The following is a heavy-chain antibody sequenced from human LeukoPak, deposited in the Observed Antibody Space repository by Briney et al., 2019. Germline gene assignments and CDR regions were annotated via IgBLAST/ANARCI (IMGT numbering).Heavy chain of an antibody. J-gene: IGHJ4*02. CDR2: ISSSSYI. Sequence: GGSLRLSCAASGFTFSSYSMNWVRQAPGKGLEGVSSISSSSYIYYADSVKGRFTISRDNAKNSLYLQMNSLRAEDTAVYYCARTHGPGYCSSTSCYCDYWGQGTLVTVSS. D-gene: IGHD2-2*01. CDR3: ARTHGPGYCSSTSCYCDY. V-gene: IGHV3-21*01. CDR1: GFTFSSYS.